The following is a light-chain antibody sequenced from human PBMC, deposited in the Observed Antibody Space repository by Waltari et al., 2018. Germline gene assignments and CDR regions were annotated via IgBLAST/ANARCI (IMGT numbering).Light chain of an antibody. V-gene: IGKV3-20*01. CDR2: GAS. J-gene: IGKJ2*01. CDR1: QSLTKRY. Sequence: VLTQSPGTLSLSPGERATLSCRDSQSLTKRYLAGYQQKPGQAPRLLIYGASSRAAGIPDRFSGSGSGTDFTLTISRLEPEDFAVYYCQQYGSSILYTFGQGTKLEIK. CDR3: QQYGSSILYT.